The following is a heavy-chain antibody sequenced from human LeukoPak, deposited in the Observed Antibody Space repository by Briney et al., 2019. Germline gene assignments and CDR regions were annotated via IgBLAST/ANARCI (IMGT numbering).Heavy chain of an antibody. CDR2: IYYSGST. J-gene: IGHJ4*02. D-gene: IGHD3-10*01. Sequence: SETLSLTCTVSGGSISSSSYYWGWIRQPPGKGLEWIGYIYYSGSTYYNPSLKSRVTISVDTSKNQFSLKLSSVTAADTAVYYCARGGSGWSHDYWGQGTLVTVSS. CDR3: ARGGSGWSHDY. CDR1: GGSISSSSYY. V-gene: IGHV4-31*03.